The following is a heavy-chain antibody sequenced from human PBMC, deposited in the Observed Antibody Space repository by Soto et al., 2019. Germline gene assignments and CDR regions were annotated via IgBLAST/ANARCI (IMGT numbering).Heavy chain of an antibody. CDR1: GFTFSSYA. Sequence: PGGSLRLSCAGSGFTFSSYAMHWVRQAPGKGLEWVAVISYDGSNKYYADSVKGRFTISRDNSKNTLYLQMNSLRAEDTAVYYCARGSHDYYDSSGYLPSDYWGQGTLVTVSS. CDR3: ARGSHDYYDSSGYLPSDY. D-gene: IGHD3-22*01. V-gene: IGHV3-30-3*01. J-gene: IGHJ4*02. CDR2: ISYDGSNK.